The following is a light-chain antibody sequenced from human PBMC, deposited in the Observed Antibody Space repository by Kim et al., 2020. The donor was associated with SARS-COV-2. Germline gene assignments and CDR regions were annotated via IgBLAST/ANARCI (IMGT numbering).Light chain of an antibody. V-gene: IGLV3-1*01. CDR1: KLGDKY. J-gene: IGLJ3*02. CDR3: QAWDSSTLRV. Sequence: SYELTQPPSVSVSPGQTASITCSGDKLGDKYACWYQQKPGQSPVLVIYQDSKRPSGIPERFSGSNSGNTATLTISGTQAMDEADYYCQAWDSSTLRVFGGGTQLTVL. CDR2: QDS.